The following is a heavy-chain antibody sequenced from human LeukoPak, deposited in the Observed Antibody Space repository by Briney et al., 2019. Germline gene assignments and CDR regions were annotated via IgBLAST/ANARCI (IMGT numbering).Heavy chain of an antibody. CDR1: GFTFSSYS. J-gene: IGHJ4*02. D-gene: IGHD2-2*01. V-gene: IGHV3-48*01. Sequence: QSGGSLRLSCAASGFTFSSYSMNWVRQAPGKGLEWVSYISSSSSTIYYADSVKGRFTISRDNAKNSLYLQMNSLRAEDTAVYYCARDRPDPYICSSTSCYAFNFDYWGQGTLVTVSS. CDR3: ARDRPDPYICSSTSCYAFNFDY. CDR2: ISSSSSTI.